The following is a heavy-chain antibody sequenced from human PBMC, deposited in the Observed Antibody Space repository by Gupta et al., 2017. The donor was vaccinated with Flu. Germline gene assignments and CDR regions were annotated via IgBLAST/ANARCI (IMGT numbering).Heavy chain of an antibody. V-gene: IGHV3-30*18. Sequence: QVQLVESGGGVVQPGRSLRLSCAASGFSFSTYGMYWVRQAPGKGLEWLAVLSYDGGQNNYADSVKGRFTISRDNAKNTLYLEMNSLKTEDTALYYCAKDRVRRSSGYGMDLWGQGTTVTVSS. CDR1: GFSFSTYG. J-gene: IGHJ6*02. D-gene: IGHD6-25*01. CDR2: LSYDGGQN. CDR3: AKDRVRRSSGYGMDL.